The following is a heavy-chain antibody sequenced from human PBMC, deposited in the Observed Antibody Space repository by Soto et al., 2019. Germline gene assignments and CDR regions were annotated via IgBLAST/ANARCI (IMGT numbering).Heavy chain of an antibody. CDR2: IYYSGST. V-gene: IGHV4-59*08. Sequence: SETLSLTCTVSGGSISSYYWSWIRQPPGKGLEWIGYIYYSGSTNYNPSLKSRVTISVDTSKNQFSLKLSSVTAADTAVYYCARPVAGGDWFDPWGQGTLVTVSS. CDR1: GGSISSYY. D-gene: IGHD1-26*01. CDR3: ARPVAGGDWFDP. J-gene: IGHJ5*02.